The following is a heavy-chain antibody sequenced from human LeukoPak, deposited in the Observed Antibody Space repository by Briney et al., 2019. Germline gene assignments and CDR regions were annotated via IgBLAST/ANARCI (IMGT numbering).Heavy chain of an antibody. Sequence: PSETLSLTCTVSGGSISSSRHYWGWIRQPPGKGLEWIGSIYYNTYYSPSLKSRVTISVDTSKNQFSLKLNSMTATDTAVYYCARHEGIAAAIIPGAFDIWGQGTMVTVSS. CDR2: IYYNT. D-gene: IGHD6-13*01. CDR1: GGSISSSRHY. CDR3: ARHEGIAAAIIPGAFDI. V-gene: IGHV4-39*01. J-gene: IGHJ3*02.